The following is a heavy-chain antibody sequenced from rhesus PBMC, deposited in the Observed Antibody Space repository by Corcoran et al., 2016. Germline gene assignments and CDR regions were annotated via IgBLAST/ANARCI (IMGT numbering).Heavy chain of an antibody. J-gene: IGHJ5-1*01. D-gene: IGHD2-39*01. Sequence: QVQLVQSGAEVKKPGASVKVSCKASGFTFGSYAINWVRQAPGQGLEWLVVIIRLVGITNYAEKFQGRVTITADTSTSTAYRELSSLRSEDTAVYYCARGSRGFDVWGPGVLVTVSS. CDR1: GFTFGSYA. CDR3: ARGSRGFDV. V-gene: IGHV1-198*02. CDR2: IIRLVGIT.